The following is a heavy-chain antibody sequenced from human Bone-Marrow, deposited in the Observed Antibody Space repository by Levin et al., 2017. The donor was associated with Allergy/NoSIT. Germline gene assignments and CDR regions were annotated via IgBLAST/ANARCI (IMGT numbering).Heavy chain of an antibody. D-gene: IGHD3/OR15-3a*01. Sequence: LSLTCATSGFTFSSYGMHWVRQAPGKGLEWVAFISYDGFEKTYADSVRGRFTIARDKSTNTLHLQIVSLRAEDTALYYCARILDSYYFDYWGQGTQVTVSS. CDR3: ARILDSYYFDY. J-gene: IGHJ4*02. V-gene: IGHV3-30*03. CDR2: ISYDGFEK. CDR1: GFTFSSYG.